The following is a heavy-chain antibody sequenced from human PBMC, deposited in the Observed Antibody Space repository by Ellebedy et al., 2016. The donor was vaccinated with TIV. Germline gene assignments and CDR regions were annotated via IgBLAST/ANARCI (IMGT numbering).Heavy chain of an antibody. Sequence: SETLSLTCTVSGGSISGGDYYWSWIRQPPGKGLEWIGYIYYTGNTDYNPSLRSRVTISVDTSKNQFSLRLSPMTAADTAVYYCARPCRDGYNSHDAFDIWGQGTMVTVSS. D-gene: IGHD5-24*01. CDR2: IYYTGNT. CDR3: ARPCRDGYNSHDAFDI. V-gene: IGHV4-30-4*01. CDR1: GGSISGGDYY. J-gene: IGHJ3*02.